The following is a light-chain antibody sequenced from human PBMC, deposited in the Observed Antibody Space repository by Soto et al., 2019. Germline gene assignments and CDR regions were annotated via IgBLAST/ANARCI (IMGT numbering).Light chain of an antibody. J-gene: IGKJ2*01. V-gene: IGKV1-13*02. CDR3: QQCNSYPYP. Sequence: AIQLTQSPSSLSASVGDRVTITCRAIQGISSSLAWYQQKPGKAPKLLIYDASSLESGVPSRFSGSGSGTDFALTISSLQPEDFATYYCQQCNSYPYPFGQGTKLEIK. CDR2: DAS. CDR1: QGISSS.